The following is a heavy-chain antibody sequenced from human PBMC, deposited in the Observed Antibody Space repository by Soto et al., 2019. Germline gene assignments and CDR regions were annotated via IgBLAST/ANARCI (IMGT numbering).Heavy chain of an antibody. V-gene: IGHV1-8*01. CDR1: GYTFTRYC. CDR3: ARRRVRSSTSSSLDY. D-gene: IGHD2-2*01. Sequence: ASVNVSCKASGYTFTRYCINWVRQATGQGREWMGLINPNGGTTSYAQKFQGRVTMTRDTSISTAHMELSGLRSEDTAVYYFARRRVRSSTSSSLDYCGERMLATVS. CDR2: INPNGGTT. J-gene: IGHJ4*02.